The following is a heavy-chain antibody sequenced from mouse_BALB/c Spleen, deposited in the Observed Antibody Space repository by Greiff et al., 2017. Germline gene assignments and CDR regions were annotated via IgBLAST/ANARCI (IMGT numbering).Heavy chain of an antibody. CDR2: IYPGSGST. CDR3: ARSRGWDGFAY. CDR1: GYTFTDYV. Sequence: QVQLKESGPELVKPGASVKMSCKASGYTFTDYVISWVKQRTGQGLEWIGEIYPGSGSTYYNEKFKGKATLTADKSSNTAYMQLSSLTSEDSAVYFCARSRGWDGFAYWGQGTLVTVSA. V-gene: IGHV1-77*01. D-gene: IGHD4-1*01. J-gene: IGHJ3*01.